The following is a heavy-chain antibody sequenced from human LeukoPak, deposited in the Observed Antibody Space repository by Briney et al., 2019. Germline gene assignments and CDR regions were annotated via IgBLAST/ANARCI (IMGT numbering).Heavy chain of an antibody. D-gene: IGHD1-14*01. CDR1: GFTFDDYG. V-gene: IGHV3-20*04. CDR3: ARFGTADYYFDY. Sequence: GGSLRLSCAASGFTFDDYGMSWVRQAPGKGLEWVSGINWNGGSTGYADSVKGRFTISRGNAKNSLYLQMNSLRAEDTALYYCARFGTADYYFDYWGQGTLVTVSS. CDR2: INWNGGST. J-gene: IGHJ4*02.